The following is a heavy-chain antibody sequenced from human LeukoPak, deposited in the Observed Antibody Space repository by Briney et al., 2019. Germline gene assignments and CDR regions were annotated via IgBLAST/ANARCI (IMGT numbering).Heavy chain of an antibody. Sequence: GRSLRLSCAASGFTFSSYWMSWVRQAPGKGREWVANIKQDGSAKYYVASVKGRFTISRDNAKNSLYLQMNSLSAEDTAVYYCAREGSYGDWGQGFDYWGQGTLVTVSS. CDR1: GFTFSSYW. J-gene: IGHJ4*02. D-gene: IGHD4-17*01. V-gene: IGHV3-7*01. CDR2: IKQDGSAK. CDR3: AREGSYGDWGQGFDY.